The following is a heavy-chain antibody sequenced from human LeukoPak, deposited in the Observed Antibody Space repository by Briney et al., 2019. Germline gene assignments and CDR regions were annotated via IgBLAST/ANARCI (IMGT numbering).Heavy chain of an antibody. CDR2: IYYSGST. J-gene: IGHJ4*02. D-gene: IGHD3-3*01. CDR1: GSSISSSGYY. CDR3: ARGTLDFWSGQPPDY. Sequence: PSQTLSLTCTVSGSSISSSGYYWSWIRQHPGKGLEWIGYIYYSGSTYYNPSLKSRVTISVDTSKNQFSLKLSSVTAADTAVYYCARGTLDFWSGQPPDYWGQGTLVTVSS. V-gene: IGHV4-31*03.